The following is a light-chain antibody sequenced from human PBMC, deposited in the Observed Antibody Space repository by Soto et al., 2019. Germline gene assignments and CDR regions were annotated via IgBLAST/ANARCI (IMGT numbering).Light chain of an antibody. J-gene: IGKJ1*01. Sequence: EIVMTQSPATLSVSPGERATLSCRASQSVSSHLVWYQQKPGQAPRLLIYGASTRATGIPARFSGSGSGTEFTLTITSLQSEDIAVYYCQQYNNWRTFGQGTKVDIK. V-gene: IGKV3-15*01. CDR3: QQYNNWRT. CDR2: GAS. CDR1: QSVSSH.